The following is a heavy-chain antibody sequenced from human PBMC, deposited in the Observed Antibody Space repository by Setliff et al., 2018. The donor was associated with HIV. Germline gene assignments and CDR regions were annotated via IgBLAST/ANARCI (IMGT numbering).Heavy chain of an antibody. CDR3: ARDSDYYDSSTYRLDY. J-gene: IGHJ4*02. CDR2: IYTSGRI. Sequence: SETLSLTCTVSGGSISSGSYYWSWIRQPAGKGLEWIGRIYTSGRIDYNPSLKSRVTTSVDTSNKQFSLNLSSVTAADTAVYYCARDSDYYDSSTYRLDYWGQGTLVTVSS. CDR1: GGSISSGSYY. V-gene: IGHV4-61*02. D-gene: IGHD3-22*01.